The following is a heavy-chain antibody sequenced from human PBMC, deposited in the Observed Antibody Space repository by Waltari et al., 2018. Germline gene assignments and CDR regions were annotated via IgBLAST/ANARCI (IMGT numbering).Heavy chain of an antibody. Sequence: QVQLVQSGAEVKKPGTSVKFSCKPSGSTSTGQYMHWVRQSPGQGLECMGLINPESGCTNYAQKFQGRGTMTRDTSISTAYMELSRLRSDDTAVYYCARAVVHRTWFDPWGQGTLVTVSS. D-gene: IGHD2-15*01. J-gene: IGHJ5*02. CDR3: ARAVVHRTWFDP. CDR2: INPESGCT. CDR1: GSTSTGQY. V-gene: IGHV1-2*06.